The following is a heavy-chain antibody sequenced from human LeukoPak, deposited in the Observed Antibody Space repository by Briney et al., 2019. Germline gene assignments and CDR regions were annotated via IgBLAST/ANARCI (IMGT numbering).Heavy chain of an antibody. Sequence: GGSLRLSCAASGFAFSSYGMHWVRQAPGKGLEWVAVISYDGSNKYYADSVKGRFTISRDNSKNTLYLQMNSLRAEDTAVYYCAKDPGTTVVTHDYWGKGTLVTVSS. D-gene: IGHD4-23*01. V-gene: IGHV3-30*18. CDR2: ISYDGSNK. CDR1: GFAFSSYG. J-gene: IGHJ4*02. CDR3: AKDPGTTVVTHDY.